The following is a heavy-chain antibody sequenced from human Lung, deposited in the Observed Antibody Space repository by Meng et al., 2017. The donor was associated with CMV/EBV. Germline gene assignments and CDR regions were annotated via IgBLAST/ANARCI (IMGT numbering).Heavy chain of an antibody. Sequence: ASXXVFCKASGYTFTAHYFHWVRQAPGQGLEWMGWIHPHRGDTNYAQQFQGRVTLTRDTSINTGYMELTRLTSDDTAVYYCARDNNWGPDYWGQGTLVTVSS. D-gene: IGHD7-27*01. CDR3: ARDNNWGPDY. J-gene: IGHJ4*02. CDR2: IHPHRGDT. V-gene: IGHV1-2*02. CDR1: GYTFTAHY.